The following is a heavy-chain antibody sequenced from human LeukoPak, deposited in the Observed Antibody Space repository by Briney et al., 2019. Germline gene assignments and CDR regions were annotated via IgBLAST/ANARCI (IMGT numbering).Heavy chain of an antibody. Sequence: GGSLRLSCAASGFTFSDYYMRWVRQAPGKGLEWVSYIWGSSSNTKYADSVKGRFTISRDNAKNSLYLQMNSLRAEDTAVYYCARDSAHIVVVPVVIPPGLDNWFDPWGQGTLVTVSS. CDR3: ARDSAHIVVVPVVIPPGLDNWFDP. CDR1: GFTFSDYY. V-gene: IGHV3-11*05. D-gene: IGHD2-2*01. J-gene: IGHJ5*02. CDR2: IWGSSSNT.